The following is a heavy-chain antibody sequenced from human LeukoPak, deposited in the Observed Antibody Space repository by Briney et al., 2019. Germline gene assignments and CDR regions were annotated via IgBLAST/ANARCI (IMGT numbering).Heavy chain of an antibody. J-gene: IGHJ5*02. CDR1: GDTFTRHA. Sequence: ASVKVSCKASGDTFTRHAMHWVRQAPGQRLEWMGWISGCNGNRKYSQKFQGRVTITRDTSASTAYMELSSLRSEDTAVYYCARDDYLLWFDPWGQGTLVTVSS. CDR3: ARDDYLLWFDP. V-gene: IGHV1-3*01. D-gene: IGHD2/OR15-2a*01. CDR2: ISGCNGNR.